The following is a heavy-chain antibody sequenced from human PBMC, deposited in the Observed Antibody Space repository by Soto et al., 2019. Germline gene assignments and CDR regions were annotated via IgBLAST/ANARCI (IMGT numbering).Heavy chain of an antibody. V-gene: IGHV4-4*07. D-gene: IGHD3-10*01. Sequence: SETLSLTCTVSGGTFSSYYWSWIRQPAGKGLEWIGGICTSGSTNYNPSLKSRVTMSVDRSKNQFSLKMSTVTAADTAVYYCARARYYYGSGSYLFADYYYYGMDVWGQGTTVTVSS. J-gene: IGHJ6*02. CDR3: ARARYYYGSGSYLFADYYYYGMDV. CDR1: GGTFSSYY. CDR2: ICTSGST.